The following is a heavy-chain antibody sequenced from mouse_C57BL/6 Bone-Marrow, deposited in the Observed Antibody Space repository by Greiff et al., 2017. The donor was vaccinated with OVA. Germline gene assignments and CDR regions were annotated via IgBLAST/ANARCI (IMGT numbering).Heavy chain of an antibody. Sequence: VQLQQSGAELVRPGASVKLSCTASGFNIKDDYMHWVKQRPEQGLEWIGWIDPANGDTEYASKFQGKATITADTSSNTAYLQLGSLASEDTAVYYCTSYGNFDYWGQGTTLTVSS. D-gene: IGHD2-1*01. CDR1: GFNIKDDY. CDR3: TSYGNFDY. CDR2: IDPANGDT. V-gene: IGHV14-4*01. J-gene: IGHJ2*01.